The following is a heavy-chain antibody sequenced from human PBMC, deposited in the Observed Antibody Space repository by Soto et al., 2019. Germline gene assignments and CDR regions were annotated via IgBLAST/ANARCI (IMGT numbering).Heavy chain of an antibody. Sequence: EVQLVESGGGMVQPGGSLRLSCTASGFTFGGFWMTWVRQGPRRGLEWVANIKRDESQKYYVDSVKGRFTISRDNAKNSLYLQMNSLTVEDTAVYYCSRDRTDCRSDTGYDVFDIWGQGTMVTVSS. D-gene: IGHD2-21*01. CDR1: GFTFGGFW. V-gene: IGHV3-7*04. J-gene: IGHJ3*02. CDR2: IKRDESQK. CDR3: SRDRTDCRSDTGYDVFDI.